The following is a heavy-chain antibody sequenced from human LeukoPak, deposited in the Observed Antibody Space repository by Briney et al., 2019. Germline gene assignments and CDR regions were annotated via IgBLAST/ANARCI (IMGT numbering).Heavy chain of an antibody. Sequence: ASVKVSCKASGYTFTSYDINWVRQATGQGLEWMGWMNPNSGNTGYAQKFQGRVTMTRNTSISTAYMELSSLRSEDTAVYYCARSRRRIGQQLSSRWFDPWGQGTLVTVSS. CDR1: GYTFTSYD. CDR3: ARSRRRIGQQLSSRWFDP. CDR2: MNPNSGNT. V-gene: IGHV1-8*01. J-gene: IGHJ5*02. D-gene: IGHD6-13*01.